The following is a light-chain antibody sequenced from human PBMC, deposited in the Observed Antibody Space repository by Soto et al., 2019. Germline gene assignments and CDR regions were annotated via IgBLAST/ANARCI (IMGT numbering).Light chain of an antibody. Sequence: QSALTQPASVSGSPGQSITISCTGTSSDIGAYNFVSWYQQHPGKAPKLMLYDVNIRPSGVSNRFSGSKSGNTASLTISGLQAEDEADYYGTSWTTSTTMIFGGGTKVTAL. CDR3: TSWTTSTTMI. CDR1: SSDIGAYNF. V-gene: IGLV2-14*03. CDR2: DVN. J-gene: IGLJ2*01.